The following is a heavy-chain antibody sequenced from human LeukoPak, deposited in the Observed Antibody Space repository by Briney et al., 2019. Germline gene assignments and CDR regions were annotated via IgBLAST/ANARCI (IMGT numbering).Heavy chain of an antibody. CDR2: ISGSGGST. CDR3: AKDSKLITMIVVVTPYMDV. J-gene: IGHJ6*03. CDR1: GFTFSSYG. V-gene: IGHV3-23*01. D-gene: IGHD3-22*01. Sequence: PGGSLRLSCAASGFTFSSYGMSWVRQAPGKGLEWVSAISGSGGSTYYADSVKGRFTISRDNSKNTLYLQMNSLRAEDTAVYYCAKDSKLITMIVVVTPYMDVWGKGTTVTVSS.